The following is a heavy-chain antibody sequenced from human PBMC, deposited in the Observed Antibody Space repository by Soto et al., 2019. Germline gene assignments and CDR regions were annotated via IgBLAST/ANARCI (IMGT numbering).Heavy chain of an antibody. CDR1: GYTFTSYG. D-gene: IGHD3-22*01. CDR2: INPYNGNT. J-gene: IGHJ4*02. Sequence: ASVKVSCKASGYTFTSYGISWVRQAPGQGLEWMGWINPYNGNTKYAQKLQGRVTMTTDTSTSTAYMELRSLRSDDTAVYYCARVGTYYDSFDYWGQGTLVTVSS. V-gene: IGHV1-18*01. CDR3: ARVGTYYDSFDY.